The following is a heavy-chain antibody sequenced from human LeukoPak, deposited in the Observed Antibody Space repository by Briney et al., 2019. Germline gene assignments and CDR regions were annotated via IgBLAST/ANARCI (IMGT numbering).Heavy chain of an antibody. J-gene: IGHJ2*01. CDR2: INHSGST. V-gene: IGHV4-34*01. CDR1: GGSFSGYY. CDR3: ARGRGIQLWFSPGHFDL. Sequence: SETLSLTCAVYGGSFSGYYWSWIRQPPGKGLEWIGEINHSGSTNYNPFLKSRVTISVDTSKNQFSLKLSSVTAADTAVYYCARGRGIQLWFSPGHFDLWGRGTLVTVSS. D-gene: IGHD5-18*01.